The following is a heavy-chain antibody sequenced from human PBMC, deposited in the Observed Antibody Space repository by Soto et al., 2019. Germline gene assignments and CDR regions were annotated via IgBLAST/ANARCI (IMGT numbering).Heavy chain of an antibody. V-gene: IGHV4-39*01. Sequence: SETLSLTCTVSGGSISSSSYYWGWIRQPPGKGLEWIGSIYYSGSTYYNPSLKSRVTISVDTSKNQFSLKLGSVTAADTAVYYFASIGVYYYYGMDVWGQGTTVTVSS. D-gene: IGHD2-21*01. CDR2: IYYSGST. J-gene: IGHJ6*02. CDR1: GGSISSSSYY. CDR3: ASIGVYYYYGMDV.